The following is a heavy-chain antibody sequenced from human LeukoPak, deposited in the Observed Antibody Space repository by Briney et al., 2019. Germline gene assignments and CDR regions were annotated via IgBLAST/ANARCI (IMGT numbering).Heavy chain of an antibody. J-gene: IGHJ5*02. CDR2: INYSGST. D-gene: IGHD6-6*01. CDR3: ARGPSSSAVLGWFDP. Sequence: SETLSLTCTVSGGSISSYYWSWIRQPPRKGLEYIGYINYSGSTNYNPSLKSRVSISVDTSKNQFSLKLSSVTAADTAVYYCARGPSSSAVLGWFDPWGQGTLVTVSS. V-gene: IGHV4-59*08. CDR1: GGSISSYY.